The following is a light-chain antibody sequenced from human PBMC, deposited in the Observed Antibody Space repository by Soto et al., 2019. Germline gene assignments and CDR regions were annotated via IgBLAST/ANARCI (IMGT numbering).Light chain of an antibody. J-gene: IGKJ1*01. CDR1: QSISKW. CDR2: DAS. V-gene: IGKV1-5*01. CDR3: QQYSVYSRT. Sequence: DIQMTQSPSTLSASVGDRVTITFRASQSISKWLAWSQQKPGKAPKLLIYDASTLESGVPSRFSGSGSGTEFTLTISNLQPDDFATYYCQQYSVYSRTFGQGTKVDIK.